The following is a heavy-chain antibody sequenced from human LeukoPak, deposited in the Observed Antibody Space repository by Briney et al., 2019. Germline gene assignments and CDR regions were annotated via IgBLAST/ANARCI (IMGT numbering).Heavy chain of an antibody. D-gene: IGHD6-13*01. Sequence: ASVKVSCKASGYTFTSYYMHWVRQAPGQGLEWMGIINPSGGSTSYAQKFQGRVTLTRDTSTSTVYMELSSLRSEDTAVYYCARENSWEVAFDYWGQGTLVTVSS. V-gene: IGHV1-46*01. CDR3: ARENSWEVAFDY. J-gene: IGHJ4*02. CDR1: GYTFTSYY. CDR2: INPSGGST.